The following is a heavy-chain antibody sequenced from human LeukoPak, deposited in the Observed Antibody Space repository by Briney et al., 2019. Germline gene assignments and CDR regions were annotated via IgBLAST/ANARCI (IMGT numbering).Heavy chain of an antibody. D-gene: IGHD4-23*01. CDR3: ARPKMAVVTPLDY. J-gene: IGHJ4*02. V-gene: IGHV3-74*01. Sequence: GGSLRLSCAASGFTFSSYWMHWARQAPGKGLVWVSRINSDGSSTSYADSVKGRFTISRDNAKNTLYLQMNSLRAEDTALYYCARPKMAVVTPLDYWGQGTLVTVSS. CDR1: GFTFSSYW. CDR2: INSDGSST.